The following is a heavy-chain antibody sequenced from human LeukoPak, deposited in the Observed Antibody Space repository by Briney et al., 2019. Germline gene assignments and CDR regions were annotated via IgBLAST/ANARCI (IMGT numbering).Heavy chain of an antibody. CDR3: ARVTATTGIRYFDY. D-gene: IGHD6-13*01. CDR2: IYYSGSA. Sequence: SETLSLTCTVSGSSISNYYWSWIRQPPGKGLEWIGYIYYSGSANHNPSLKGRVTISVDTSKNQFSLKLSSVTAADTAVYYCARVTATTGIRYFDYWGQGTLVTASS. CDR1: GSSISNYY. J-gene: IGHJ4*02. V-gene: IGHV4-59*01.